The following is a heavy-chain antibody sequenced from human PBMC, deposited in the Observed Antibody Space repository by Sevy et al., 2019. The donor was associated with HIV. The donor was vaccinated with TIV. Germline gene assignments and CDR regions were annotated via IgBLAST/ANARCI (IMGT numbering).Heavy chain of an antibody. D-gene: IGHD5-12*01. V-gene: IGHV1-2*06. CDR1: GYTFTGYY. CDR3: ATYETYFDY. J-gene: IGHJ4*02. Sequence: ASVKVSCKASGYTFTGYYMHWVRQAPGQGLEWMGRINPNSGGTNYAQKFQGRVTMTRDTSISTDYMELSRLRSDDTAVYYWATYETYFDYWGQGTLVTVSS. CDR2: INPNSGGT.